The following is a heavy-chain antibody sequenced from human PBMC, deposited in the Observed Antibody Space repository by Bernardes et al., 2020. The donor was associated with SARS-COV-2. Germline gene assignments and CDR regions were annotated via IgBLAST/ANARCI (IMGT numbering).Heavy chain of an antibody. CDR1: GFTFSNYW. CDR2: FKSDGSTT. J-gene: IGHJ4*01. CDR3: TRVANGNYGAFDS. D-gene: IGHD3-16*01. V-gene: IGHV3-74*01. Sequence: GGSLRLSCAASGFTFSNYWMHWVRQVPGKGLVWVSRFKSDGSTTNYADSVMGRFTISRDNAENTLYLQMNSLRAEDTAVYFCTRVANGNYGAFDSWGHGTLVTVSS.